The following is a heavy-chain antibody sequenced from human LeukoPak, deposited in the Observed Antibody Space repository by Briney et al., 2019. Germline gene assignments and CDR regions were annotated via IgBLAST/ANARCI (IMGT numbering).Heavy chain of an antibody. D-gene: IGHD3-22*01. J-gene: IGHJ4*02. V-gene: IGHV4-4*02. Sequence: SGTLSLTCAVSGGSISSTNWWTWVRQPPGKGLEWIGEIYHSGSTNYNPSLKSRVTISVDKSKNQFSLKLTSVTAADTAVYYCARIPPDSSGYVDYWGQGTLVTVSS. CDR1: GGSISSTNW. CDR3: ARIPPDSSGYVDY. CDR2: IYHSGST.